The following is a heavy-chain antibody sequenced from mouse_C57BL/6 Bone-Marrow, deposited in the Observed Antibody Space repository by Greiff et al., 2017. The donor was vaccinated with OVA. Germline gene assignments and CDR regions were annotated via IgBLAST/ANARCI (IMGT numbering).Heavy chain of an antibody. Sequence: VQLQQSGPVLVKPGASVKMSCKASGYTFTDYYMNWVQQSHGKSLEWIGVINPYNGGTSYNQKFKGKATLTVDKSSSTAYMELNSLTSEDSAVYYCGTDYDGDGWGQGTTLTVSS. J-gene: IGHJ2*01. CDR1: GYTFTDYY. D-gene: IGHD2-4*01. CDR2: INPYNGGT. V-gene: IGHV1-19*01. CDR3: GTDYDGDG.